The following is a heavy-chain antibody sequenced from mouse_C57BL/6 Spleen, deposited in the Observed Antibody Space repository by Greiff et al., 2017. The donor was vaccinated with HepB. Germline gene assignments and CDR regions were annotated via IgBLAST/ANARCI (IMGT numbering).Heavy chain of an antibody. Sequence: EVQLQQSGPELVKPGASVKISCKASGYTFTDYYMNWVKQSHGKSLEWIGDINPNNGGTSYNQKFKGKATLTVDKSSSTAYMELRSLTSEDSAVYYCARPLYSRGFAYWGQGTLVTVSA. D-gene: IGHD2-1*01. CDR1: GYTFTDYY. CDR2: INPNNGGT. J-gene: IGHJ3*01. CDR3: ARPLYSRGFAY. V-gene: IGHV1-26*01.